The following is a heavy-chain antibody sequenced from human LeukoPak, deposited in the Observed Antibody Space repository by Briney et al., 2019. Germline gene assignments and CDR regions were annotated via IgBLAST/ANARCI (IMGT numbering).Heavy chain of an antibody. V-gene: IGHV1-69*05. J-gene: IGHJ6*03. CDR3: AVIKADSSSSGHYYYYMDV. D-gene: IGHD6-6*01. CDR2: IIPIFGTA. Sequence: SVKVSCKASGGTFSSYAISWVRQAPGQGLEWMGGIIPIFGTANYAQKFQGRVTITTDESTSTAYMELSSLRSEDTAVYYCAVIKADSSSSGHYYYYMDVWGKGTTITVSS. CDR1: GGTFSSYA.